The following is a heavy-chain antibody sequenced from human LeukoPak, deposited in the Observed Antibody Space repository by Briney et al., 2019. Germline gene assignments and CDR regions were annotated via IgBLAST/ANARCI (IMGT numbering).Heavy chain of an antibody. V-gene: IGHV1-24*01. J-gene: IGHJ4*02. CDR2: FDPEDGET. D-gene: IGHD2-2*01. CDR1: GYTLTELS. Sequence: ASVKVSCTVSGYTLTELSMHWVRQAPGKGLEWMGGFDPEDGETIYAQKFQGRVTMTEDTSTDTAYMELSRLRSDDTAVYYCARAGYCSSTSCRQPYYFDYWGQGTLVTVSS. CDR3: ARAGYCSSTSCRQPYYFDY.